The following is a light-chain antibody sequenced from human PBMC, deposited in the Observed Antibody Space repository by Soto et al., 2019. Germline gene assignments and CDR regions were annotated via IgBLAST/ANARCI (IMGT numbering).Light chain of an antibody. CDR2: GAS. Sequence: EIVMTQSPATLSLSPGERATLSCRASQSISTNLAWYQQKPGQPPSLLIYGASTRPTGIPARFSGSGSGTEFTLTISSLQSEDFAVYYCQHYKKWPLTFGGGTKVDIK. V-gene: IGKV3-15*01. CDR1: QSISTN. CDR3: QHYKKWPLT. J-gene: IGKJ4*01.